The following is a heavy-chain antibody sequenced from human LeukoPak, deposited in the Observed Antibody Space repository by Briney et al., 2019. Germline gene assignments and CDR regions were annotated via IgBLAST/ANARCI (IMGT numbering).Heavy chain of an antibody. J-gene: IGHJ4*02. CDR2: IRYDGSNK. D-gene: IGHD3-22*01. CDR1: GFTFSSYG. Sequence: PGXXLRLSCAASGFTFSSYGMHWVRQAPGKGLEWVAFIRYDGSNKYYADSVNGRFTISRDNSKNTLYLQMNSLRAEDTAVYYCAKDPLQYYYDSSGYYYDYWGQGTLVTVSS. CDR3: AKDPLQYYYDSSGYYYDY. V-gene: IGHV3-30*02.